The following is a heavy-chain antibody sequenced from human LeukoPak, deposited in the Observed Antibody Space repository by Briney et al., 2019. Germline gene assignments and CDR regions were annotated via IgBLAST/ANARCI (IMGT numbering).Heavy chain of an antibody. CDR2: IKQDGSEK. CDR3: ARDKKVGPTTLDY. D-gene: IGHD1-26*01. CDR1: GFTLNDYW. V-gene: IGHV3-7*01. J-gene: IGHJ4*02. Sequence: PGGSLRLSCAASGFTLNDYWMSWVRQSPERGLEWVANIKQDGSEKYYVDSEKGRFTISRDNAQNSLYLQMTGLRADDTALYYCARDKKVGPTTLDYWGQGTLVTVSS.